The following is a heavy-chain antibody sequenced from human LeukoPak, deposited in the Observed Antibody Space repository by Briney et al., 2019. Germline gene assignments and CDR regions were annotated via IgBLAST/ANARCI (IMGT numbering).Heavy chain of an antibody. V-gene: IGHV3-7*01. J-gene: IGHJ6*03. CDR2: IKQDGSEK. CDR3: ARSAIPKTITARRLGFYYMDV. CDR1: GFTFSSYW. Sequence: GGSLRLSCAASGFTFSSYWMSWVRQAPGKGLEWVANIKQDGSEKYYVDSVKGRFTISRDNAKNSLYLQMNSLRAEDTAVYYCARSAIPKTITARRLGFYYMDVWGKGTTVTVSS. D-gene: IGHD6-6*01.